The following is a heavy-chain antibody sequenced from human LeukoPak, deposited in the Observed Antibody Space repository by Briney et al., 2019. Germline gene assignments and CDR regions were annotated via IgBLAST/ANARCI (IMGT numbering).Heavy chain of an antibody. Sequence: SETLSLTCAVYGGSFSGYYWSWIRQPPGKGLEWIGEINHSGSTNYNPSLKSRVTISVDTSKNQFSLKLSSVTAADTAVYYCARGARGVWGSYRYTNYFDYWGQGTLVTVSS. J-gene: IGHJ4*02. V-gene: IGHV4-34*01. CDR3: ARGARGVWGSYRYTNYFDY. CDR1: GGSFSGYY. D-gene: IGHD3-16*02. CDR2: INHSGST.